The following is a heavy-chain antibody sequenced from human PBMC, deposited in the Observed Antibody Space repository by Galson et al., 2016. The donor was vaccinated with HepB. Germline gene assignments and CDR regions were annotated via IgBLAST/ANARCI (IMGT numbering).Heavy chain of an antibody. D-gene: IGHD3-22*01. V-gene: IGHV3-30*18. CDR1: GFTVSSKY. CDR2: ISYDGSNK. Sequence: SLRLSCAASGFTVSSKYMSWVRQAPGKGLEWVAVISYDGSNKFYSDSVKGRVTISRDNSKNTLSLQINSLRVEDTAVYFCAKALKDYYHSSGFFDYWGQGTLVSVSS. J-gene: IGHJ4*02. CDR3: AKALKDYYHSSGFFDY.